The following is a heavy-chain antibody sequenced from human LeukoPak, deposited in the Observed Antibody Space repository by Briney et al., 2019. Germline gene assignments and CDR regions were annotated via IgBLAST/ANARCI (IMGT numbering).Heavy chain of an antibody. Sequence: GASVKVSCKASGYSFTSHYMHWVRQAPGQGLEWLGLINPSGSSTLYAQKFQGRVTMTRDTSISTAYMELSRLKSDDTAVYYCARDALHSSSWFSDYWGQGTLVTVSS. J-gene: IGHJ4*02. CDR1: GYSFTSHY. V-gene: IGHV1-46*01. CDR2: INPSGSST. CDR3: ARDALHSSSWFSDY. D-gene: IGHD6-13*01.